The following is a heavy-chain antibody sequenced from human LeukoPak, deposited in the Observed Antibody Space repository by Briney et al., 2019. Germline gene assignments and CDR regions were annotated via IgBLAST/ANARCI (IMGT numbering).Heavy chain of an antibody. V-gene: IGHV3-64*01. Sequence: GGSLRLSCAASGFSFSSYPMHWVRQAPGKGLEYVSAITSDGGKTYYANSVMGRFIISRDNSKNTLYLQMGSLGVEDMAVYYCARVGSWDAYDLWGQGKRVTVSS. CDR1: GFSFSSYP. CDR3: ARVGSWDAYDL. CDR2: ITSDGGKT. J-gene: IGHJ3*01. D-gene: IGHD1-26*01.